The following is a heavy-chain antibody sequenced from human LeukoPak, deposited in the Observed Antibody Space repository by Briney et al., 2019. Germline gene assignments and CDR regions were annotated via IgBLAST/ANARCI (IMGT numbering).Heavy chain of an antibody. Sequence: SQTLSLTCAISGASVSSDSAAWNWIRQSPSRGLEWLGRTYYRSQWFIDYAVSVKTRITIKSDTSRNQFSLELNSVTPEDTGVYYCARGSGYYDTGSFSFVDNWGQGTLVTVS. CDR1: GASVSSDSAA. J-gene: IGHJ4*02. CDR2: TYYRSQWFI. D-gene: IGHD3-22*01. CDR3: ARGSGYYDTGSFSFVDN. V-gene: IGHV6-1*01.